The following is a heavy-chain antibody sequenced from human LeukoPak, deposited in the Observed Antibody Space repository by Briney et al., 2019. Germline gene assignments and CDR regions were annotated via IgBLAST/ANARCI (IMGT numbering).Heavy chain of an antibody. D-gene: IGHD2-15*01. J-gene: IGHJ4*02. Sequence: GASVKVSCKASGGTFSSYAISWVRQAPGQGLEWMGGIIPILGTANYAQKFQGRVTITADESTSTAYMELSSLRSEDTAVYYCARGRWSGPFDYWGQGTLVTVSS. CDR1: GGTFSSYA. V-gene: IGHV1-69*13. CDR2: IIPILGTA. CDR3: ARGRWSGPFDY.